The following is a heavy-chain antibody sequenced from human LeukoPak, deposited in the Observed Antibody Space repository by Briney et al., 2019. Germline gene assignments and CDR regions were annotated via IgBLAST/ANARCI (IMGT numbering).Heavy chain of an antibody. CDR3: ASRGVTRVSGMDV. J-gene: IGHJ6*02. CDR1: GFTFSSYS. Sequence: GGSLRFSCAASGFTFSSYSMNWVRQARGKGLEWVSSISSSSSYIYYADSVKGRFTISRDNAKNSLYLQMNSLRAEDTAVYYCASRGVTRVSGMDVWGQGTTVTVSS. V-gene: IGHV3-21*01. CDR2: ISSSSSYI. D-gene: IGHD3-10*01.